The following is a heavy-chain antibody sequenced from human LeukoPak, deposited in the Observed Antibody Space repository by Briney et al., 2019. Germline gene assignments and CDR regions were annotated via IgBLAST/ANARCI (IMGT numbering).Heavy chain of an antibody. CDR3: ARASRPGFDWLLAY. CDR2: ISSSGSTI. V-gene: IGHV3-48*03. Sequence: GGSLRLSCAASGFTFSSYEMNWVRQAPGKGLEWVSYISSSGSTIYYADSVKGRFTISRDNAKNSLYLQMNSLRAEDTAVYYCARASRPGFDWLLAYWGQGTLVTVSS. D-gene: IGHD3-9*01. J-gene: IGHJ4*02. CDR1: GFTFSSYE.